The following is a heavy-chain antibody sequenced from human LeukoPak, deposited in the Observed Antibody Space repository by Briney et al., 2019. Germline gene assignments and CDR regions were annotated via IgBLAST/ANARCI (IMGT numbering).Heavy chain of an antibody. CDR1: GYTFTSYD. CDR2: MNPNSGNT. Sequence: GASVKVSCKASGYTFTSYDINWVRQAIGQGLEGLGWMNPNSGNTGYAQKFQGRVTMTRNTSISTAYMQLRSLRSGATAVYYCARGRYCSRGSCSGDWFDPWGQGTLVTVSS. V-gene: IGHV1-8*01. J-gene: IGHJ5*02. D-gene: IGHD2-15*01. CDR3: ARGRYCSRGSCSGDWFDP.